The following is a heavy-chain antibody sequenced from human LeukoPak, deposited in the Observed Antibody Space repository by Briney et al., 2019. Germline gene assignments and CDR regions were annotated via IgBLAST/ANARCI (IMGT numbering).Heavy chain of an antibody. CDR1: GFTFSNAW. D-gene: IGHD3-10*01. CDR2: INHSGST. CDR3: ARSIYGSGSFYFDY. V-gene: IGHV4-4*02. J-gene: IGHJ4*02. Sequence: GSLRLSCAASGFTFSNAWMSWVRQAPGKGLEWIGEINHSGSTNYNPSLKSRVTISVDRSKNQFSLKLSSVTAADTAVYYCARSIYGSGSFYFDYWGQGTLVTVSS.